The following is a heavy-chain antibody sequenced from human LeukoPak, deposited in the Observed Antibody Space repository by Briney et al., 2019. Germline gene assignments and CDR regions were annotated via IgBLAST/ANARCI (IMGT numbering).Heavy chain of an antibody. V-gene: IGHV1-69*04. CDR3: ARIHCSGGSCYPYYFDY. D-gene: IGHD2-15*01. J-gene: IGHJ4*02. CDR2: IIPIFGIA. CDR1: GGTFSSYA. Sequence: ASVKVSCMASGGTFSSYAISWVRQAPGQGLEWMGRIIPIFGIANYAQKFQGRVTITADKSTSTAYMELSSLRSEDTAVYYCARIHCSGGSCYPYYFDYWGQGTLVTVSS.